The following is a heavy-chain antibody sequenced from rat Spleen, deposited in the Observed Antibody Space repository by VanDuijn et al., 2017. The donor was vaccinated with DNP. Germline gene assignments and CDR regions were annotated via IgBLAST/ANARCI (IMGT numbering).Heavy chain of an antibody. J-gene: IGHJ3*01. V-gene: IGHV5-7*01. CDR1: GFTFSDYN. CDR3: ARRGHTTGLNWFAY. CDR2: ISYDGSTS. D-gene: IGHD1-9*01. Sequence: EVQLVESGGGLVQPGRSMKLSCAASGFTFSDYNMAWVRQAPKKGLEWVATISYDGSTSYYRDSVRGRFTISRDNTKSTLYLQMGSLRAEDTATYYCARRGHTTGLNWFAYWGQGTLVTVSS.